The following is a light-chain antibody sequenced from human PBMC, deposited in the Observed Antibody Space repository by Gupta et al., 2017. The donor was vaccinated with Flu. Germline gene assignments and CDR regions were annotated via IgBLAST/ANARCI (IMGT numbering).Light chain of an antibody. CDR3: QSWGADMWV. J-gene: IGLJ3*02. CDR1: IGHRTYA. Sequence: QLVLTQSHSASASLGASVKLTCTLNIGHRTYAIAWHQLRPGRGPRFLMKVNNDGSHDKGDGIPDRFSGSSSGAERYLDISSLESEDEADYFCQSWGADMWVFGGGTKLTVL. V-gene: IGLV4-69*01. CDR2: VNNDGSH.